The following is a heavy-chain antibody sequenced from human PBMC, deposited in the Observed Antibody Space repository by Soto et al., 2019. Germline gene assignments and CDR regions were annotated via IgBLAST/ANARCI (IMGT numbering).Heavy chain of an antibody. CDR2: MEPNREVS. Sequence: QVHLVQSGAEVRKPGASVKVSCKAFGYTFTTNDINWVRQAPGQGLEWLGWMEPNREVSGYAQKFKGRVNRTRDTSTSQAHMELSCLTSEDAAVYYCGRERKFYFWRKAWDVWSQGTTVIVSS. CDR1: GYTFTTND. J-gene: IGHJ6*02. V-gene: IGHV1-8*02. D-gene: IGHD3-3*01. CDR3: GRERKFYFWRKAWDV.